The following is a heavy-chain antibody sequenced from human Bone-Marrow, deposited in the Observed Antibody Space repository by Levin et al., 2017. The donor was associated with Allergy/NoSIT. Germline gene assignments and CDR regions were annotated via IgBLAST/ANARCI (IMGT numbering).Heavy chain of an antibody. D-gene: IGHD3-22*01. V-gene: IGHV3-23*01. J-gene: IGHJ6*02. CDR1: GFTFNTHA. CDR3: ASYCVSSSCSGYRYGIVV. Sequence: GESLKISCAVSGFTFNTHAMSWVRQAPGKGLEWVSAISASGGTTYYAESVKGRFTISRDNPKNTLYLQMDCLRAEDTALYYCASYCVSSSCSGYRYGIVVWGHGTPVTVSS. CDR2: ISASGGTT.